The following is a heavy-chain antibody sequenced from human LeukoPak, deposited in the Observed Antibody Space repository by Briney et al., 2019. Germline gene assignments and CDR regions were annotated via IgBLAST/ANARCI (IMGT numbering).Heavy chain of an antibody. V-gene: IGHV4-4*07. CDR2: IYTSGST. D-gene: IGHD1-26*01. CDR3: ARAGGSYWGSVDY. Sequence: SETLSLTCTVSGGSIRSYWSWIRQPAGKGLEWIGRIYTSGSTNYNPSLKGRVTISVDTSKNQFSLKLSSVTAADTAVYYCARAGGSYWGSVDYWGQGTLVTVSS. CDR1: GGSIRSY. J-gene: IGHJ4*02.